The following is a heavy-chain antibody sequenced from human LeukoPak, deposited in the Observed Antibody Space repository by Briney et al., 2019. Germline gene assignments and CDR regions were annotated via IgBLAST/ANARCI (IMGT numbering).Heavy chain of an antibody. CDR3: ARREINGYYLS. D-gene: IGHD3-22*01. V-gene: IGHV3-53*01. CDR2: IYDNETT. CDR1: GFTVNNNY. J-gene: IGHJ5*02. Sequence: GGSLRLSCAASGFTVNNNYMIWVRQAPGKGLEWVSVIYDNETTYYADSVKGRFGISRDNSKNTLYLQMDTLRAEDTAVYYCARREINGYYLSWGQGTLVTVSS.